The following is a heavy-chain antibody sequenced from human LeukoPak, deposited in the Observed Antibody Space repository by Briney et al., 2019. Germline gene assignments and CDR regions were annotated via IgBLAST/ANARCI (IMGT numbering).Heavy chain of an antibody. CDR1: GYTFTSYA. J-gene: IGHJ6*02. D-gene: IGHD2-15*01. CDR2: INAGNGNT. CDR3: ARGGDCSGGSCRNRYYGMDV. V-gene: IGHV1-3*01. Sequence: ASVKVSCKASGYTFTSYAMHWVRQAPGQGLEWMGWINAGNGNTKYSQKFQGRVTITRDTSASTAYMELSSLRSEDTAVYYCARGGDCSGGSCRNRYYGMDVWGQGTTVTVSS.